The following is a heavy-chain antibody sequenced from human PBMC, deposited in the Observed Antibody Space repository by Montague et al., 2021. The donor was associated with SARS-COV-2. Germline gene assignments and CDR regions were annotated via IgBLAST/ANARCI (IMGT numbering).Heavy chain of an antibody. CDR1: GGSLSGYY. CDR2: IYYSGST. V-gene: IGHV4-59*13. J-gene: IGHJ4*02. CDR3: ARDSHYYDSSGHFDY. D-gene: IGHD3-22*01. Sequence: SETRSLTCAVYGGSLSGYYWSWIRQPPGKGLEWIGYIYYSGSTNYNPSLKSRVTISVDTSKNQFSLKLSSVTAADTAVYYCARDSHYYDSSGHFDYWGQGTLVTVSS.